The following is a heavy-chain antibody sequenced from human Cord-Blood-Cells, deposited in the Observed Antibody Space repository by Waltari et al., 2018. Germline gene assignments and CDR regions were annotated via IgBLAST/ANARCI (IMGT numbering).Heavy chain of an antibody. CDR2: IYHSGST. V-gene: IGHV4-38-2*01. D-gene: IGHD6-19*01. J-gene: IGHJ4*02. Sequence: QVQLQEAGPGLVKPPQTLSLTCAGSVYSTSSGYYWAWIRQPPGKGLERIGSIYHSGSTYYNPSLKSRVTISVDTSKNQFSLKLSSVTAADTAVYYCARAVAGTFVFDYWGQGTLVTVSS. CDR3: ARAVAGTFVFDY. CDR1: VYSTSSGYY.